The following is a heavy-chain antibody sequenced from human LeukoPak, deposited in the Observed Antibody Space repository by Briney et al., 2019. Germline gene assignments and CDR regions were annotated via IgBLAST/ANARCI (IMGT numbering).Heavy chain of an antibody. D-gene: IGHD1-26*01. CDR2: ISGSGGST. V-gene: IGHV3-23*01. CDR3: AKDGYSEAY. CDR1: GSTFRNFA. J-gene: IGHJ4*02. Sequence: GGSLRPSCAPPGSTFRNFAMSWVPKAPGKGLEWVSGISGSGGSTSHAESVKGRFTISRDNSRNTLYLQMNSLRAEDTAVYYCAKDGYSEAYWGQGTLVTVSS.